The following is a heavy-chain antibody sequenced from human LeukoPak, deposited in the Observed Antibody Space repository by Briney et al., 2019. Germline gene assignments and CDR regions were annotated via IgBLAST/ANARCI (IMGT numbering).Heavy chain of an antibody. Sequence: SETLSLTCTVSGGSISSYYWSWIRQTPGKGLEWIGDIYYSGSTNYNPSLKSRVTISVDTSKNQLSLKLSSVTAADTAVYYCARTIAAAGSDWFDPWGQGTLVTVSS. CDR1: GGSISSYY. CDR2: IYYSGST. J-gene: IGHJ5*02. D-gene: IGHD6-13*01. V-gene: IGHV4-59*08. CDR3: ARTIAAAGSDWFDP.